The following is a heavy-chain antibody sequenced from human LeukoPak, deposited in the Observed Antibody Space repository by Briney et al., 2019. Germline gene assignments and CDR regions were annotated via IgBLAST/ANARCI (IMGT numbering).Heavy chain of an antibody. CDR3: AKRGVVIRVILVGFHKEANYFDS. J-gene: IGHJ4*02. V-gene: IGHV3-23*01. D-gene: IGHD3-22*01. CDR1: GITLSNYG. CDR2: ISDSGGRT. Sequence: GGSLRLSCAVSGITLSNYGMSWVRQAPGKGLEWVAGISDSGGRTNYPDSVKGRFTISRDNPKNKLYLQMNSLRAEDTAVYFCAKRGVVIRVILVGFHKEANYFDSWGQGALVTVSS.